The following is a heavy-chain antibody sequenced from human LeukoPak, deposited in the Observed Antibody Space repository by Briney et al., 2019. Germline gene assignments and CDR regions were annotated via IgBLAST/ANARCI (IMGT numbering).Heavy chain of an antibody. Sequence: GGSLRLSCVVSPLTVVTSSMSWVRQAPGKGLEWVSAVSAGGTNTYYADSVEGRFTISRDNSKDTLYLHMDSLRVEDTAQYFCARMNCSGCTCDDYFDDWGQGTLVTVSS. CDR1: PLTVVTSS. V-gene: IGHV3-23*01. D-gene: IGHD2-15*01. CDR3: ARMNCSGCTCDDYFDD. J-gene: IGHJ4*02. CDR2: VSAGGTNT.